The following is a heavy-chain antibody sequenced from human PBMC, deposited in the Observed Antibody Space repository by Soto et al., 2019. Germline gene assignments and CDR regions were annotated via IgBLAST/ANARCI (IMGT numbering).Heavy chain of an antibody. J-gene: IGHJ4*02. CDR2: ISYDATKT. V-gene: IGHV3-30*03. CDR3: ARHGESKYFDY. CDR1: TFMSGFIFNDYG. Sequence: QVHLVESGGGVVQPGGSLRLSCTASTFMSGFIFNDYGIHWVRQSPGRGPEWVALISYDATKTYYPDSVRGRFTISRDHSKNTVYLQINSLRPEDTAIYYCARHGESKYFDYWGQGTLVTVSS. D-gene: IGHD4-17*01.